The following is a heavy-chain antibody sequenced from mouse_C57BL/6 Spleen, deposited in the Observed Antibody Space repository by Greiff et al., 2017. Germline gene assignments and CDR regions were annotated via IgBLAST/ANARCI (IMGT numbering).Heavy chain of an antibody. V-gene: IGHV1-55*01. J-gene: IGHJ2*01. CDR3: AIKEIITTVVDY. Sequence: VQLQQSGAELVKPGASVKMSCKASGYTFTSYWITWVKQRPGQGLEWIGDIYPGSGSTNYNEKFTSKDTLTVDTSYRTAYMQLSSLTSEDSAVXACAIKEIITTVVDYWGQGTTLTVSS. CDR2: IYPGSGST. CDR1: GYTFTSYW. D-gene: IGHD1-1*01.